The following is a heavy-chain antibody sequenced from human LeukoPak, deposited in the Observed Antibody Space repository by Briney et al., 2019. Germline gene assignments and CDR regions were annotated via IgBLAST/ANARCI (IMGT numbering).Heavy chain of an antibody. V-gene: IGHV3-23*01. J-gene: IGHJ4*02. Sequence: GSLRLSCAASGFTFSSYAMSWVRQAPGKGLEWVSAISGSGGSTYYADSVKGRFTISRDNSKNTLYLQMNSLRAEDTAVYYCAKDREGAPGFDYGDYSFDYWGQGTLVTVSS. CDR1: GFTFSSYA. D-gene: IGHD4-17*01. CDR2: ISGSGGST. CDR3: AKDREGAPGFDYGDYSFDY.